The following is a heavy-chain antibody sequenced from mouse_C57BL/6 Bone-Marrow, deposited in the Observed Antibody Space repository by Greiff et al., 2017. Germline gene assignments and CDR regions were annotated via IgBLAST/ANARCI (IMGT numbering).Heavy chain of an antibody. J-gene: IGHJ2*01. D-gene: IGHD5-1*01. V-gene: IGHV1-19*01. CDR2: INPYNGGT. CDR1: GYTFTDYY. CDR3: AGGVPEN. Sequence: EVHLVESGPVLVKPGASVKMSCKASGYTFTDYYINWVKQSHGKSLEWIGVINPYNGGTSYNQKFKGKATLTVDKSSSTAYMELNSLRSEVSAFYYCAGGVPENWGPSTTLTDSS.